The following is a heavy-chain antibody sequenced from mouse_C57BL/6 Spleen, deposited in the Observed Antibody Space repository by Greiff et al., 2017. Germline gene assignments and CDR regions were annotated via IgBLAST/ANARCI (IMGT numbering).Heavy chain of an antibody. V-gene: IGHV1-15*01. Sequence: QVHVKQSGAELVRPGASVTLSCKASGYTFTDYEMHWVKQTPVHGLEWIGAIDPETGGTAYNQKFKGKAILTADKSSSTAYMELRSLTSEDSAVYYCTRYYDYWYFDVWGTGTTVTVSS. CDR3: TRYYDYWYFDV. CDR2: IDPETGGT. D-gene: IGHD2-4*01. J-gene: IGHJ1*03. CDR1: GYTFTDYE.